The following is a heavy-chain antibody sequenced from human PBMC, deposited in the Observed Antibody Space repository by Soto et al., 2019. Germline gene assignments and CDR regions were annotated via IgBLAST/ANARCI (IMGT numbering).Heavy chain of an antibody. J-gene: IGHJ4*02. V-gene: IGHV3-7*01. D-gene: IGHD3-16*01. CDR3: ARDIGFDYVD. Sequence: EVQLVESGGGLVQPGGSLRVSCAVSGFTFRSFWMSWVRQAPGKGLEWVATINEDGSEIYYVDSVKGRFTISRDNVQNSLYLQMRSLSAEDTAVYFCARDIGFDYVDWGQGTRVTVSS. CDR1: GFTFRSFW. CDR2: INEDGSEI.